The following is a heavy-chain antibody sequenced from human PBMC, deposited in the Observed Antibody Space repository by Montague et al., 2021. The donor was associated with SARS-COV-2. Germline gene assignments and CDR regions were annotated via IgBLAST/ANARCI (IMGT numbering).Heavy chain of an antibody. D-gene: IGHD6-13*01. CDR1: GGSFSGYY. CDR2: INHSGST. J-gene: IGHJ4*02. CDR3: ARGPYSSSWYGFRYYFDY. Sequence: SETLSLTCAVYGGSFSGYYWSWSRQPPGKGLEWMGEINHSGSTNYNPSLKSRVTISVDTSKNQFSLKLSSVTAADPAVYYCARGPYSSSWYGFRYYFDYWGQGTLVTVSS. V-gene: IGHV4-34*01.